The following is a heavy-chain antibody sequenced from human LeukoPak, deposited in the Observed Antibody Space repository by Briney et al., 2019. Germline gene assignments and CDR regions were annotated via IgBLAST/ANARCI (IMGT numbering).Heavy chain of an antibody. CDR3: ARERNDRYCSSTSCYNYYYGMDV. V-gene: IGHV1-69*13. Sequence: GASVKVSCKASGGTSSSYAISWVRQAPGQGLEWMGGIIPIFGTANYAQKFQGRVTITADESTSTAYMELSSLRSEDTAVYYCARERNDRYCSSTSCYNYYYGMDVWGQGTTVTVSS. J-gene: IGHJ6*02. CDR2: IIPIFGTA. D-gene: IGHD2-2*02. CDR1: GGTSSSYA.